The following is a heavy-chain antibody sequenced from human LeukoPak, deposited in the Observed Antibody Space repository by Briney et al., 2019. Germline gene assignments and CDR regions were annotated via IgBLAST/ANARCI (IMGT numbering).Heavy chain of an antibody. J-gene: IGHJ4*02. D-gene: IGHD6-19*01. CDR1: GFTFSSYG. Sequence: GGSLRLSCAASGFTFSSYGMHWVRQAPGKGLEWVAVMSYDGSNKYYADSVKGRFTISRDNSKNTLYLQMNSLRAEDTAAYYCVKGGYSQWLTYFDYWGQGTLVTVSS. V-gene: IGHV3-30*18. CDR2: MSYDGSNK. CDR3: VKGGYSQWLTYFDY.